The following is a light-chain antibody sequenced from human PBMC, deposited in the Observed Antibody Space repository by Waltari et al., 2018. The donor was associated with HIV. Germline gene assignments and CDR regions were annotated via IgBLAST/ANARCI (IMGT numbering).Light chain of an antibody. CDR1: QSISSW. CDR2: KAS. V-gene: IGKV1-5*03. Sequence: DIQMTQSPSTLSASVGDRVTITCRASQSISSWLAWYQQKPGKAHKLLIYKASSLESGVPSRFSGSGSGTEFTLTISSLQPDDFATYYCQQYNSYSKWTFGQGTKVEIK. J-gene: IGKJ1*01. CDR3: QQYNSYSKWT.